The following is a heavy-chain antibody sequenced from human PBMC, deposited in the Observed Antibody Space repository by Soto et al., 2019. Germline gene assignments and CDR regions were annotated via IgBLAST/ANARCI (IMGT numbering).Heavy chain of an antibody. CDR1: GGTFSSYT. D-gene: IGHD2-15*01. CDR3: ARDARDRAFDI. Sequence: SVKVSCKASGGTFSSYTISWVRQAPGQGLEWMGRIIPILGIANYAQKFQGRVTITADKSTSTAYMKLSSLRSEDTAVYYCARDARDRAFDIWGQGTMVTVSS. V-gene: IGHV1-69*04. CDR2: IIPILGIA. J-gene: IGHJ3*02.